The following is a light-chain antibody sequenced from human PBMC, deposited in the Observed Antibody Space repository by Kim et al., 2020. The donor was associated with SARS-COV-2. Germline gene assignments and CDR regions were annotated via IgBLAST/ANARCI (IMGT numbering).Light chain of an antibody. CDR2: DVT. J-gene: IGLJ2*01. V-gene: IGLV2-14*03. CDR3: SSYTSSSTVV. CDR1: RSDVGAYNY. Sequence: GXPITISGTRTRSDVGAYNYVSWYQQHPGKAPKLIIFDVTNRPSGVSYRFSGSKSGNTASLTISGLQAEDEADYYCSSYTSSSTVVFGGGTQLTVL.